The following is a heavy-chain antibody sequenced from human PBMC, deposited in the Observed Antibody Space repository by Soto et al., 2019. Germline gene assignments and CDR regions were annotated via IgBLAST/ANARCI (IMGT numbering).Heavy chain of an antibody. Sequence: GASVKVSCKASGYTFTGYYTHWVRQAPGQGLEWMGWINPNSGGTNYAQKFQGRVTMTRDTSISTAYMELSRPRSDDTAVYYCARTNYYDSSGYPAYVDYWGQGTLVTVSS. CDR2: INPNSGGT. V-gene: IGHV1-2*02. J-gene: IGHJ4*02. CDR3: ARTNYYDSSGYPAYVDY. D-gene: IGHD3-22*01. CDR1: GYTFTGYY.